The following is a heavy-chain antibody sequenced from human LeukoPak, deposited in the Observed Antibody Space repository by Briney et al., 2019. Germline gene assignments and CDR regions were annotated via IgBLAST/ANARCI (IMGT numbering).Heavy chain of an antibody. D-gene: IGHD6-19*01. CDR3: ARSYSSGWCGY. CDR1: GYTFTSYY. Sequence: ASVKVSCKASGYTFTSYYMHWVRQAPGQGLEWMGIINPSGGSTSYAQRFQGRVTMTRDTSTSTVYMELSSLRSEDTAVYYCARSYSSGWCGYWGQGTLVTVSS. CDR2: INPSGGST. J-gene: IGHJ4*02. V-gene: IGHV1-46*01.